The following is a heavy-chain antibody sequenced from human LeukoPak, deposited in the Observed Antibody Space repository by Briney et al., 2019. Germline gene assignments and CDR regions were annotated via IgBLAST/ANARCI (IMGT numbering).Heavy chain of an antibody. Sequence: GGSLRLSCGASGFTFSNYAMSWVRQAPGKGLEWVSTSSGNGGSTYYGDSVKGRFTISRDNVKNTLHLQMSSLRAEDTAVYYCARDSDWNNGGFDYWGQGTLVTVSA. J-gene: IGHJ4*02. CDR3: ARDSDWNNGGFDY. D-gene: IGHD1/OR15-1a*01. CDR1: GFTFSNYA. V-gene: IGHV3-23*01. CDR2: SSGNGGST.